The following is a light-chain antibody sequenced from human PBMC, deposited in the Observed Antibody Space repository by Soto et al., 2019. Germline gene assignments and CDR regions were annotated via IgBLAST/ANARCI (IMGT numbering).Light chain of an antibody. Sequence: DIQMTQSPSTLSASVGDRVTITCRASESISLWLAWFQQKPGKAPKLLIYKASTLASGVPSRFRGSGSGTEFTLTIRSLQPDDFAIYYCQHYDSFPYTFGQGTKVDI. J-gene: IGKJ2*01. CDR3: QHYDSFPYT. CDR2: KAS. CDR1: ESISLW. V-gene: IGKV1-5*03.